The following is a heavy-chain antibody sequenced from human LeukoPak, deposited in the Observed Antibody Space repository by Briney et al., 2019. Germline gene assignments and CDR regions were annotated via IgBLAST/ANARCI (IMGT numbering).Heavy chain of an antibody. V-gene: IGHV4-59*12. Sequence: KSSETLSLTCTVSGGSNSSYYWSWIRQPPGKGLEWIGYIYYSGSTNYNPSLKSRVTISADTSKNQFSLKLSSVTAADTAVYYCARDYTTSFDYWGQGTLVTVSS. J-gene: IGHJ4*02. CDR3: ARDYTTSFDY. D-gene: IGHD2/OR15-2a*01. CDR2: IYYSGST. CDR1: GGSNSSYY.